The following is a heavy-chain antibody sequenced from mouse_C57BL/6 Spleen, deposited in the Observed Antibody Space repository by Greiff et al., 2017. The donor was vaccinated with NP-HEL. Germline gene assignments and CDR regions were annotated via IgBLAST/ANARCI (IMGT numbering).Heavy chain of an antibody. V-gene: IGHV1-69*01. CDR3: AKHYYGSSHYFDY. Sequence: QVQLQQSGAELVMPGASVKLSCKASGYTFTSYWMHWVKQRPGQGLEWIGEIDPSDSYTNYNQKFKGKSTLTVDKSSSTAYMQLSSLTSEDSAVYYCAKHYYGSSHYFDYWGQGTTLTVSS. CDR1: GYTFTSYW. CDR2: IDPSDSYT. D-gene: IGHD1-1*01. J-gene: IGHJ2*01.